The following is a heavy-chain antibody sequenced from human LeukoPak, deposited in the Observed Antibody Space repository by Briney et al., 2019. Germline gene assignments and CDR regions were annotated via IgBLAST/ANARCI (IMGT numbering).Heavy chain of an antibody. D-gene: IGHD3-22*01. V-gene: IGHV3-74*01. CDR2: INSDGSST. CDR1: GFTFSSYW. Sequence: PGGSLRLSCAASGFTFSSYWMHWVRQAPGKGLVWVSCINSDGSSTRYADSVKGRFTISRENAKNTLYLQMNSLRAEDTAVYYCARVARWGSSGYLFDYWGQGTLVTVSS. CDR3: ARVARWGSSGYLFDY. J-gene: IGHJ4*02.